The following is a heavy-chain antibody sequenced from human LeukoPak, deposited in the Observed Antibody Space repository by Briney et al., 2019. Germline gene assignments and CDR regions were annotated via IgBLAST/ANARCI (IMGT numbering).Heavy chain of an antibody. CDR3: VKDKHRDGYTYGVYDS. V-gene: IGHV3-23*01. CDR1: GFTFSSYA. J-gene: IGHJ5*01. D-gene: IGHD5-18*01. Sequence: GGSLRLSCAASGFTFSSYAMSWVRQAPGKGLEWVSEIRGSGVRTYYADAVKGRFTISRDNAKNSLDLQMSSLRPEDTALYYCVKDKHRDGYTYGVYDSWGQGTLITVSS. CDR2: IRGSGVRT.